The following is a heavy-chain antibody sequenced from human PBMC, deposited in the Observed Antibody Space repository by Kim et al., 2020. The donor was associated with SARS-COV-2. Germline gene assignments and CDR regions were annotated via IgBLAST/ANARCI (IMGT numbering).Heavy chain of an antibody. D-gene: IGHD2-15*01. CDR3: AREGGYCSGGSCYRWFDP. CDR1: GYTFTSYG. CDR2: ISAYNGNT. Sequence: ASVKVSCKASGYTFTSYGISWVRQAPGQGLEWMGWISAYNGNTNYAQKLQGRVTMTTDTSTSTAYMELRSLRSDDTAVYYCAREGGYCSGGSCYRWFDPWGQGTLVTVSS. V-gene: IGHV1-18*01. J-gene: IGHJ5*02.